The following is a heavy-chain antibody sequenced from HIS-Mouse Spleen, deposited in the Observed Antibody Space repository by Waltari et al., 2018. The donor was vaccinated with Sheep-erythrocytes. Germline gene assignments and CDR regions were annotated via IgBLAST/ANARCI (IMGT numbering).Heavy chain of an antibody. Sequence: EVQLVQSGAEVKKPGESLKISCKGSGYSFTSYWIGWVRQMPGKGLEWMGIIYPADSDTRYSPSFQGQVTISADTAISTAYLQWSSLKASDTAMYYCARRTYYDFWSGYYTDAFDIWGQGTMVTVSS. V-gene: IGHV5-51*03. CDR3: ARRTYYDFWSGYYTDAFDI. CDR1: GYSFTSYW. J-gene: IGHJ3*02. D-gene: IGHD3-3*01. CDR2: IYPADSDT.